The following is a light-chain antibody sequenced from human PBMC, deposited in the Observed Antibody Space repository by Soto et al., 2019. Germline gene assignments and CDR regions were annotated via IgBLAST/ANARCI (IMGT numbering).Light chain of an antibody. CDR1: PSVSNN. Sequence: EIVYTPSSPTPALASGENTNLSCKASPSVSNNVAWYQQKPGQAPRLLILGASTRATGIPARFSGSGSGTEFTLSISSLQSEDFAVYYCKQYKEWPPFTFGQGTRLEIK. J-gene: IGKJ5*01. CDR2: GAS. CDR3: KQYKEWPPFT. V-gene: IGKV3-15*01.